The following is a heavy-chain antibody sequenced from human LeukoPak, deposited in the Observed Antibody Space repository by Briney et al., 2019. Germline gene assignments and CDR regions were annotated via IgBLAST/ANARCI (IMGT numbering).Heavy chain of an antibody. CDR1: GGSISSSGYY. CDR3: ARQENQITMIVVALDY. V-gene: IGHV4-39*01. J-gene: IGHJ4*02. D-gene: IGHD3-22*01. CDR2: IYYSGST. Sequence: SETLSLTCTVSGGSISSSGYYWGWIRQPPGKGLEWIGSIYYSGSTYYNPSLKSRVTISVDTSKNQFSLKLSSVTAADTAVYYCARQENQITMIVVALDYWGQGTLVTVSS.